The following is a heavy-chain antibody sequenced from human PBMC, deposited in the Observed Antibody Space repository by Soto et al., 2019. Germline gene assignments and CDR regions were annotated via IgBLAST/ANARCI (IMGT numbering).Heavy chain of an antibody. D-gene: IGHD3-9*01. CDR1: GYSFTSYW. V-gene: IGHV5-51*01. CDR3: ARQRNYDILTGHTDD. CDR2: IYPGDSDT. J-gene: IGHJ4*02. Sequence: PGESLKISCKGSGYSFTSYWIAWVRQMPGKGLEWMGIIYPGDSDTRYSPSFQGQVTISADKSISTAYLQWSSLKASDTAMYYCARQRNYDILTGHTDDWGQGTLVTVSS.